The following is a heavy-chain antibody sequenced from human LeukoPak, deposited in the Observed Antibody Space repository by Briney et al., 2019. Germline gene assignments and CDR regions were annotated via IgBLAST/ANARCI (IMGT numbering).Heavy chain of an antibody. CDR1: GFTFSGDW. CDR3: VRAGRWLQSSLDY. D-gene: IGHD5-24*01. J-gene: IGHJ4*02. V-gene: IGHV3-74*01. CDR2: INSEGRST. Sequence: GGSLRLSCAASGFTFSGDWMHWVRQVPGKGLVWVSHINSEGRSTSYADSVKGRFTISRDNAKNTLYLQMNSLRVEDTAVYYCVRAGRWLQSSLDYWGQGTLVTVSS.